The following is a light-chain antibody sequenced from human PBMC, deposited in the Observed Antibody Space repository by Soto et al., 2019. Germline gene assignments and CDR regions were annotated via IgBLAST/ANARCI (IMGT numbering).Light chain of an antibody. Sequence: EIVMTQSPATLSVSPGEGATLSCRASQSVSSNLAWYQLKPGQAPRLLIYGASTRATGIPARFSGSGSGTEFTLTISSLQSEDLAVYYCQQYNSWPPLTFGGGTKVEIK. J-gene: IGKJ4*01. V-gene: IGKV3-15*01. CDR1: QSVSSN. CDR2: GAS. CDR3: QQYNSWPPLT.